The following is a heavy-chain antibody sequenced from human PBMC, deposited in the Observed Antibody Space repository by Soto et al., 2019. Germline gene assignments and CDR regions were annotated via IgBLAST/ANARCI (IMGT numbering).Heavy chain of an antibody. J-gene: IGHJ4*02. D-gene: IGHD6-13*01. CDR2: INADNGNT. V-gene: IGHV1-3*01. Sequence: ASVKVSCKASGYTFTSYAMHWVRQAPGQRLEWMGWINADNGNTKYAQKFQGRVTITRDTSTNTAYMELRSLRSDDTAVYYCARQAAAGTLDYWGQGTLVTVSS. CDR3: ARQAAAGTLDY. CDR1: GYTFTSYA.